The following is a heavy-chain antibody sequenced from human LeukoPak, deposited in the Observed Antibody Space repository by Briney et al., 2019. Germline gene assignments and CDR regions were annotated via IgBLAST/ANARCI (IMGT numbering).Heavy chain of an antibody. CDR3: ARINYYDSSGYFYDDY. D-gene: IGHD3-22*01. CDR2: IYYSGST. V-gene: IGHV4-59*01. J-gene: IGHJ4*02. CDR1: GGSIRGYC. Sequence: SETLSLTCIVSGGSIRGYCWSWIRQPPGKGLEWIGYIYYSGSTNYNPSLKSRVAISVDTSKNQFSLKLSSVTAADTAVYYCARINYYDSSGYFYDDYWGQGTLVTVSS.